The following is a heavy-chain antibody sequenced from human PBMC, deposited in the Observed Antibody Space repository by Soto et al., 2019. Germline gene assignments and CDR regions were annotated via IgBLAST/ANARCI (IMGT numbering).Heavy chain of an antibody. CDR3: AIDPSRNDIAAVTNCMDV. D-gene: IGHD6-13*01. CDR2: INPNSGAT. J-gene: IGHJ6*02. Sequence: QVQLVQSGAEVKKPGASVKVSCKASGYTFTGYYMHWVRQAPGQGLEWMGWINPNSGATNYAQKFQGRVSMIRDTSIRTAYMELSRLESDDTAVYYCAIDPSRNDIAAVTNCMDVWCQGTTVTVSS. CDR1: GYTFTGYY. V-gene: IGHV1-2*02.